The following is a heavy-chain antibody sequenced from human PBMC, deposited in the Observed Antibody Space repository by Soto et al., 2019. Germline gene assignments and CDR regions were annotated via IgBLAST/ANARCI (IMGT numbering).Heavy chain of an antibody. D-gene: IGHD4-17*01. J-gene: IGHJ4*01. CDR1: GFTFGDYA. Sequence: GSLRLSCTASGFTFGDYAMSWFRQAPGKGLEWVGFIRSKAYGGTTEYAASVKGRFTISRDDSKSIAYLQMNSLKTEDTAIYYCTTDSYMTNIIVRFDYWGHGTLVTVSS. CDR2: IRSKAYGGTT. CDR3: TTDSYMTNIIVRFDY. V-gene: IGHV3-49*03.